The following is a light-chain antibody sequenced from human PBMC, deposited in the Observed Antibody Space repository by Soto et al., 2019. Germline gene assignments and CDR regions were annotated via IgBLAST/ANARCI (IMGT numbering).Light chain of an antibody. CDR2: EVS. J-gene: IGLJ1*01. CDR3: TSYTGFSTLV. V-gene: IGLV2-14*01. Sequence: QSALTQPASVSGSPGQSITISCTGTSSDIGGYNYVSWYQEHPGKAPKLLIYEVSFRPSGVSDRFSASKSGNTASLTISGLQAEDEADYYFTSYTGFSTLVFGPGTKLTVL. CDR1: SSDIGGYNY.